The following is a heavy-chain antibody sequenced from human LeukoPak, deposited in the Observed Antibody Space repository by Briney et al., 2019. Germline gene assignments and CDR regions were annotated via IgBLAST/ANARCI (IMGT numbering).Heavy chain of an antibody. J-gene: IGHJ4*02. Sequence: PGASGPVSCKASGYTFTGYCMHGVRQAPGQGLEWMGWINPNSGGTNYAQKFQGRVTMTRDTSISTAYMELSRLRSDDTAVYYCARELGGSYYYWGQGTLVTVSS. CDR1: GYTFTGYC. V-gene: IGHV1-2*02. CDR3: ARELGGSYYY. D-gene: IGHD1-26*01. CDR2: INPNSGGT.